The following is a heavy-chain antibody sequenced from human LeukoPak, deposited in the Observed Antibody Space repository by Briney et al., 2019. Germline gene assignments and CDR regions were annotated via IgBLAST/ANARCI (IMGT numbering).Heavy chain of an antibody. J-gene: IGHJ4*02. CDR3: ARDYWWNYDY. V-gene: IGHV3-30-3*01. CDR2: ISKDGSDK. Sequence: PGGSLRLSCAASGFTFRSYAMHWVRQAPGKGLEWVAVISKDGSDKYYPGSVRGRFTISRDNSKNTIYLQMDSLRAEDTAIYYCARDYWWNYDYWGQGTLVTVSS. CDR1: GFTFRSYA. D-gene: IGHD1-7*01.